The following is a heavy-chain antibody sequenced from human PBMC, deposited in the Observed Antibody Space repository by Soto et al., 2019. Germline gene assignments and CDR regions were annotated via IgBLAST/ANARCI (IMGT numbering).Heavy chain of an antibody. CDR3: ARAGIAAAAPPDY. CDR2: IYYSGST. V-gene: IGHV4-31*03. CDR1: GGSISSGGYY. D-gene: IGHD6-13*01. J-gene: IGHJ4*02. Sequence: QVQLQESGPGLVKPSQTLSLTCTVSGGSISSGGYYWSWIRQHPGKGLEWIGDIYYSGSTFYNPSLKSRVTISVDTSKNQFTLKLSSVTAADTAVYYCARAGIAAAAPPDYWGQGTLVTVSS.